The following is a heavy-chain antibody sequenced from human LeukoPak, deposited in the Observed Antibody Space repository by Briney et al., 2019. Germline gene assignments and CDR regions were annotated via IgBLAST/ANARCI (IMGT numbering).Heavy chain of an antibody. CDR3: ARENSGSYREFDY. CDR2: INHSGST. Sequence: SETLSLTCAVYGGSFGGYYRSWIRQPPGKGLEWIGEINHSGSTNYNPSLKSRVTMSVDTSKNQFSLKLSSVTAADTAVFYCARENSGSYREFDYWGQGTLVTVSS. J-gene: IGHJ4*02. CDR1: GGSFGGYY. D-gene: IGHD1-26*01. V-gene: IGHV4-34*01.